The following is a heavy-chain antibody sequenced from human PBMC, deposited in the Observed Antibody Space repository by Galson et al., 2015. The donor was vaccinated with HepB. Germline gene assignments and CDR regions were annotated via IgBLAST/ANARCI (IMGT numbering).Heavy chain of an antibody. D-gene: IGHD3-9*01. CDR3: ARETSVLRYFDWLRDYYYYGMDV. J-gene: IGHJ6*02. Sequence: SVKVSCKASGYTFTSYAMNWVRQAPGQGLEWMGWINTNTGNPTYAQGFTGRFVFSLDTSVSTAYLQISSLKAEDTAVYYCARETSVLRYFDWLRDYYYYGMDVWGQGTTVTVSS. CDR1: GYTFTSYA. CDR2: INTNTGNP. V-gene: IGHV7-4-1*02.